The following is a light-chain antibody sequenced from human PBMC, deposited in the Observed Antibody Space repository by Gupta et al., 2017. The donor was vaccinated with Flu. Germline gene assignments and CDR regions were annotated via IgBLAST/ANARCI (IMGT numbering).Light chain of an antibody. Sequence: QSVLTQPPSVSGAPGQRVTISCSGSSSNIGAGFDVHWYQHLPGTAPKLLIFANSNRPSGVPDRFSGSKSGTSASLAITGLQAEDEGDYYCQSIDSRLSGSVFGGGTQLTVL. CDR2: ANS. J-gene: IGLJ7*01. V-gene: IGLV1-40*01. CDR3: QSIDSRLSGSV. CDR1: SSNIGAGFD.